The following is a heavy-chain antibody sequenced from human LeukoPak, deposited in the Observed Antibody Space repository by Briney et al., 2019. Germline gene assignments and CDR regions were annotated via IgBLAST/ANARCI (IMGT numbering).Heavy chain of an antibody. Sequence: GRSLRLSCAASGFTFSSYAMHWVRQAPGKGLEWVAVISYDGSNKYYADSVKGRFTISRANSKNTLFLQMNSLRAEDTAVYYWARDRRGYKWGDSVVLGYWGQGTLVTVSS. V-gene: IGHV3-30-3*01. CDR2: ISYDGSNK. CDR1: GFTFSSYA. J-gene: IGHJ4*02. CDR3: ARDRRGYKWGDSVVLGY. D-gene: IGHD5-24*01.